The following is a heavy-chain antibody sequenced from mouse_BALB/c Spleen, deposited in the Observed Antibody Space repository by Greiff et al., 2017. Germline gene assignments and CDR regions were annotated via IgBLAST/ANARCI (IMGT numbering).Heavy chain of an antibody. D-gene: IGHD2-14*01. CDR1: GFTFSSYG. Sequence: EVQRVESGGDLVKPGGSLKLSCAASGFTFSSYGMSWVRQTPDKRLEWVATISSGGSYTYYPDSVKGRFTISRDNAKNTLYLQMSSLKSEDTAMYYCARQGARYYYFDYWGQGTTLTVSS. CDR3: ARQGARYYYFDY. CDR2: ISSGGSYT. V-gene: IGHV5-6*01. J-gene: IGHJ2*01.